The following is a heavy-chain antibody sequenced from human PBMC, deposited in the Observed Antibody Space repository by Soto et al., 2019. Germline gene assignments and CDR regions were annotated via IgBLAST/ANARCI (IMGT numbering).Heavy chain of an antibody. D-gene: IGHD1-7*01. V-gene: IGHV4-4*02. CDR3: ASRDPGTSVDY. CDR1: GSSFTSNNW. CDR2: IYRTGST. J-gene: IGHJ4*02. Sequence: SETLSLTCAVSGSSFTSNNWWTWVRQPPGQGLEWIGEIYRTGSTNYNPSLKSRVTISLDKSENQFSLKVTSLTAADTAVYYCASRDPGTSVDYWGQGTLVTVSS.